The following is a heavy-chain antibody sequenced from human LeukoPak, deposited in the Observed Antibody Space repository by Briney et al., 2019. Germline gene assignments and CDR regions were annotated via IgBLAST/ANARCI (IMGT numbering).Heavy chain of an antibody. CDR3: ARPHYYDSSGGGRGAFDI. D-gene: IGHD3-22*01. J-gene: IGHJ3*02. V-gene: IGHV5-51*01. Sequence: GESLRISCRVSGYSFPIYWIGWVRQMPGRGLEWLGIIYPGDSDTRYSPSFQGQVTISADKSISTAYLQWNSLKASDTAMYYCARPHYYDSSGGGRGAFDIWGQGTMVTVSS. CDR2: IYPGDSDT. CDR1: GYSFPIYW.